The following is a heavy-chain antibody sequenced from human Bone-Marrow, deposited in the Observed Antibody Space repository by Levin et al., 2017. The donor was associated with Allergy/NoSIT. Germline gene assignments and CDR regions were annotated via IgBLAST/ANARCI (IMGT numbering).Heavy chain of an antibody. CDR1: GFTFTSYG. D-gene: IGHD3-10*01. CDR2: ISNDGDKK. J-gene: IGHJ4*02. CDR3: AKEAGLGSENSLGYFDY. V-gene: IGHV3-30*18. Sequence: PGGSLRLSCAASGFTFTSYGMHWVRQAPGKGLEWVAVISNDGDKKYYADSVKGRFTISRDNSKKALSLQMNTLRPEDTAVYYCAKEAGLGSENSLGYFDYWGQGTLVTVSS.